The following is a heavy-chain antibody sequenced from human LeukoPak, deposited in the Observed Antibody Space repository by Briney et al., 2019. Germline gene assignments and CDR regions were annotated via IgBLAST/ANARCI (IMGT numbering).Heavy chain of an antibody. D-gene: IGHD2-15*01. Sequence: GGSLRLSCAGSGFIFNVYWMTWVRQAPGKGLEWVANIKGDGTEKYYLDSVKGRFTISRDNAKKSLYVQMNSLRAEDTAMYYCAKVSCSGVNCYYGKGWFDPWGQGTLVTVSS. CDR2: IKGDGTEK. CDR1: GFIFNVYW. V-gene: IGHV3-7*01. J-gene: IGHJ5*02. CDR3: AKVSCSGVNCYYGKGWFDP.